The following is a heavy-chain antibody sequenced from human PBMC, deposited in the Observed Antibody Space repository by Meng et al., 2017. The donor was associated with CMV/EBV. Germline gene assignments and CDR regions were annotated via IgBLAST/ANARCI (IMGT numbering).Heavy chain of an antibody. D-gene: IGHD4-23*01. J-gene: IGHJ4*02. V-gene: IGHV3-15*07. Sequence: LPSAASGLTLTHTWMLWVRQAPGTGLEWVGRIKTKGEGGPTDYPAPVTGRFTISRDDSKNTLHLQMNSLKIEDTAVYFCTTGSVEGYWGQGTLVTVSS. CDR2: IKTKGEGGPT. CDR1: GLTLTHTW. CDR3: TTGSVEGY.